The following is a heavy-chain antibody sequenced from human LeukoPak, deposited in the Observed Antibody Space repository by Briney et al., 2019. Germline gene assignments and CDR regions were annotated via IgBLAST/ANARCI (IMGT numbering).Heavy chain of an antibody. CDR2: IRYDGSNK. D-gene: IGHD1-26*01. V-gene: IGHV3-30*02. CDR1: GFTFSCYG. Sequence: PGGSLRLSCAASGFTFSCYGMHWVRQAPGKGLEWVAFIRYDGSNKYYADSVKGRFTISRDNSKNTLYLQMNSLRAEDTAVYYCAKDLLTYSGSHGGAFDIWGQGTMVTVSS. CDR3: AKDLLTYSGSHGGAFDI. J-gene: IGHJ3*02.